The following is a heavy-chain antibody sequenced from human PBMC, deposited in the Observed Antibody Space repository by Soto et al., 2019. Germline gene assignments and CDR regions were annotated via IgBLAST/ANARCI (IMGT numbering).Heavy chain of an antibody. V-gene: IGHV4-59*01. CDR3: ARQYYDILTGYLMAGIDV. CDR1: GGSISSYY. D-gene: IGHD3-9*01. CDR2: IYYSGST. J-gene: IGHJ6*02. Sequence: PSETLSLTCTVSGGSISSYYWSWIRQPPGKGLEWIGYIYYSGSTNYNPSLKSRVTISVDTSKNQFSLKLSSVTAADTAVYYCARQYYDILTGYLMAGIDVWGQGTTLTVSS.